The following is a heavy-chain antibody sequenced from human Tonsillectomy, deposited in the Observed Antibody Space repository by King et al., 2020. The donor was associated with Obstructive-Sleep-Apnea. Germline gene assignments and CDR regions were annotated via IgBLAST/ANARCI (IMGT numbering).Heavy chain of an antibody. J-gene: IGHJ6*02. CDR3: AREASYDILTGYFSPNYYYYGMDV. V-gene: IGHV3-7*01. CDR1: GFTFSSYW. CDR2: IKQDGSEK. Sequence: VQLVESGGGLVQPGGSLRLSCAASGFTFSSYWMSWVRQAPGKGLEWVANIKQDGSEKYYVDSVKGRFTISRDNAKNSLYLQMNSLRAADTAVYYCAREASYDILTGYFSPNYYYYGMDVWGQGTTVTVSS. D-gene: IGHD3-9*01.